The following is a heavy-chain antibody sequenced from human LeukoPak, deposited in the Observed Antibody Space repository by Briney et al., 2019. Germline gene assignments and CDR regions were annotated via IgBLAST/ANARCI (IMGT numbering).Heavy chain of an antibody. CDR3: ARTDDAFHI. Sequence: SETLSLTCSVSGGSTNNYYWSWIRQPPGKGLEWIGHIFYSGSTNYNPSLKSRVTISLVMSKNQISLKLSSVTTADTAMYYCARTDDAFHIWGHGTTVTVSS. CDR2: IFYSGST. J-gene: IGHJ3*02. V-gene: IGHV4-59*01. CDR1: GGSTNNYY. D-gene: IGHD2-21*02.